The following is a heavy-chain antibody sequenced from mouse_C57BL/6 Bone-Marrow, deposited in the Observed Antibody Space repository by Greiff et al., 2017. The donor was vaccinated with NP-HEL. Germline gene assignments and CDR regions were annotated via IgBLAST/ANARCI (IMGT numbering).Heavy chain of an antibody. V-gene: IGHV1-39*01. D-gene: IGHD1-1*01. CDR2: INPNSGTT. CDR3: ARRDYGSRPPYFDY. Sequence: VQLQQSGPELVKPGASVKISCKASGYSFTDYNLNWVKQSHGKSLEWIGVINPNSGTTSYNQKFKGKATLTVDQSSSTAYLQLNSLTSEDSAVYYCARRDYGSRPPYFDYWGQGTTLTVSS. J-gene: IGHJ2*01. CDR1: GYSFTDYN.